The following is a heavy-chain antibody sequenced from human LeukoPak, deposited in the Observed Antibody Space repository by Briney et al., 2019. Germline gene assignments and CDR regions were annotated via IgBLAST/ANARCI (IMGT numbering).Heavy chain of an antibody. J-gene: IGHJ5*02. CDR3: ARDRYYYDSSGYYAWFDP. Sequence: SETLSLTCTVSGDSISSYYWSWIRQPPGKGLEWIGYIYYSGSTNYNPSLKSRVTISVDTSKNQFSLKLNSVTAADTAVYYCARDRYYYDSSGYYAWFDPWGQGTLVTVSS. D-gene: IGHD3-22*01. CDR1: GDSISSYY. CDR2: IYYSGST. V-gene: IGHV4-59*01.